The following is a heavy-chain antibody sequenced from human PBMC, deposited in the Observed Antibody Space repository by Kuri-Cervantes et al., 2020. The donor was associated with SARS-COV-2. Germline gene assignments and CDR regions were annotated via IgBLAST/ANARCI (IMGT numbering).Heavy chain of an antibody. J-gene: IGHJ4*02. CDR1: GFTFSTYE. V-gene: IGHV3-23*01. CDR2: IRGSGGNT. D-gene: IGHD2-2*01. CDR3: TKLRNSIGIVPGVMCH. Sequence: GESLKISCAASGFTFSTYEMNWVRQAPGKGLEWVSGIRGSGGNTHYADSVKGRFTISRDNSKNTLYLQMNSLRAEDTAVYYCTKLRNSIGIVPGVMCHWGQGTLVTVSS.